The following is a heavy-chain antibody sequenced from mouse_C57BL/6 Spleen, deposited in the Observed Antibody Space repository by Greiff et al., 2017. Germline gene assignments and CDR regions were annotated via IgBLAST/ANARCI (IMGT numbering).Heavy chain of an antibody. V-gene: IGHV1-80*01. CDR3: ARWPARYDYGFAY. D-gene: IGHD2-4*01. CDR1: GYAFSSYW. J-gene: IGHJ3*01. Sequence: QVQLKQSGAELVKPGASVKISCKASGYAFSSYWMNWVKQRPGKGLEWIGQIYPGDGDTNYNGKFKGKATLTADKSSSTAYMQLSSLTSEDSAVYFCARWPARYDYGFAYWGQGTLVTVSA. CDR2: IYPGDGDT.